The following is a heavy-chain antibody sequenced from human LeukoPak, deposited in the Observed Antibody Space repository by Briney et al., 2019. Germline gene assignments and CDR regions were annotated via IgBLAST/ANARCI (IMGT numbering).Heavy chain of an antibody. D-gene: IGHD4-17*01. J-gene: IGHJ4*02. CDR3: ARSPGYGAHFDY. CDR2: ISSSSSYI. V-gene: IGHV3-21*01. Sequence: PGGSLRLSCAASGFTVSSNYMSWVRQAPGKGLEWVSSISSSSSYIYYADSVKGRFTISRDNAKNSLYLQMNSLRAEDTAVYYCARSPGYGAHFDYWGQGTLVTVSS. CDR1: GFTVSSNY.